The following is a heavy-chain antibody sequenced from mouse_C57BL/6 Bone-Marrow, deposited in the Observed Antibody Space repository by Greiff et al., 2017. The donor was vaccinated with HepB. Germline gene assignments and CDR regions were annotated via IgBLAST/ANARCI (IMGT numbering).Heavy chain of an antibody. CDR3: ASLQYYFDY. D-gene: IGHD2-10*01. Sequence: EVQVVESGGGLVKPGGSLKLSCAASGFTFSSYAMSWVRQTPEKRLEWVATISDGGSYTYYPDNVKGRFTISRDNAKNNLYLQMSHLKSEDTAMYYCASLQYYFDYWGQGTTLTVSS. CDR1: GFTFSSYA. V-gene: IGHV5-4*01. CDR2: ISDGGSYT. J-gene: IGHJ2*01.